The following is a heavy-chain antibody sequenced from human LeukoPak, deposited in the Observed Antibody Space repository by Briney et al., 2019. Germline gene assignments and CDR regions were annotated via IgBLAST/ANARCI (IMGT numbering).Heavy chain of an antibody. Sequence: SETLSLTCTVSGGSMSSYYRSWIRQPAGKGLEWIGRIYTSGSTNYNPSLKSRVTISVDTPKNQFSLRLTSVTAVDTAVYYCARERRQLERWIDYWGQGTLVTVSS. D-gene: IGHD1-1*01. J-gene: IGHJ4*02. CDR3: ARERRQLERWIDY. CDR2: IYTSGST. V-gene: IGHV4-4*07. CDR1: GGSMSSYY.